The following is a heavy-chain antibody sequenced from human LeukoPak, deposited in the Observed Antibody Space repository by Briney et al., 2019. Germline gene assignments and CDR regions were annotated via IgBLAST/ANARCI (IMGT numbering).Heavy chain of an antibody. CDR1: GFTFTNYA. V-gene: IGHV3-21*01. CDR2: ISSSSSYI. CDR3: ARDRGVVGATGSGAFDI. J-gene: IGHJ3*02. Sequence: PGGSLRLSCAASGFTFTNYAMSWVRQAPGKGLEWVSSISSSSSYIYYADSVKGRFTISRDNAKNSLYLQMNSLRAEDTAVYYCARDRGVVGATGSGAFDIWGQGTMVTVSS. D-gene: IGHD1-26*01.